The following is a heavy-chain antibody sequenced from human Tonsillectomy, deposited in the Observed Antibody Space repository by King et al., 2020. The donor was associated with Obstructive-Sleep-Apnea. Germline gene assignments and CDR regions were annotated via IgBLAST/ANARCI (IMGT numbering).Heavy chain of an antibody. CDR3: ARDYYDSSGYYLPDY. V-gene: IGHV1-18*04. Sequence: QLVQSAAEVKKPGASVKVSCKASGYTFTNYGISWVRQAPGQGLEWMGWISAYNGNRKYAQKLQGRVTMTTDTSTNTAYMELRSLRSDDTAVYYCARDYYDSSGYYLPDYWGQGTLVTVSS. CDR1: GYTFTNYG. J-gene: IGHJ4*02. CDR2: ISAYNGNR. D-gene: IGHD3-22*01.